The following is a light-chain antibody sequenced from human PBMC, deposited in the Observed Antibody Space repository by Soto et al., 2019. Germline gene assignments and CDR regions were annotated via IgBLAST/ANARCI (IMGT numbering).Light chain of an antibody. V-gene: IGKV1-6*01. J-gene: IGKJ5*01. CDR1: QGIRSD. CDR2: AAS. Sequence: AIQMTQSPSSLSASVGDRVTITCRASQGIRSDVAWYQQKPGKAPELLIYAASNLQSGVPSRFSGSGSGKDFTLTISSLKPEDFATYYCLQDYNYPYTFGQGTRLEIK. CDR3: LQDYNYPYT.